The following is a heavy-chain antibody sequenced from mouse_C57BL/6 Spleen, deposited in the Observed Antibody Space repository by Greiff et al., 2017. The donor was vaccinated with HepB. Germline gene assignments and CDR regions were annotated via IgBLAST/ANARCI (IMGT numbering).Heavy chain of an antibody. D-gene: IGHD1-1*01. V-gene: IGHV1-54*01. Sequence: VQLKESGAELVRPGTSVKVSCKASGYAFTNYLIEWVKQRPGQGLEWIGVINPGSGGTNYNEKFKGKATLTADKSSSTAYMQLSSLTSEDSAVYFCARGDFITTSFDYWGQGTTLTVSS. CDR3: ARGDFITTSFDY. J-gene: IGHJ2*01. CDR1: GYAFTNYL. CDR2: INPGSGGT.